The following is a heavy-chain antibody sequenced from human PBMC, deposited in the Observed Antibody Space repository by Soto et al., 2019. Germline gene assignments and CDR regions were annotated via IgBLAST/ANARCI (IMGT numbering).Heavy chain of an antibody. J-gene: IGHJ4*02. Sequence: ASVKVSCKASGYTFTSYGISWVRQAPGQGLEWMGWISAYNGNTNYAQKLQGRVTMTTDTSTSTAYMELRSLRSDDTAVYYCAVGKLTTVATGRGKYFDYWGQGTLVTVSS. D-gene: IGHD4-17*01. CDR3: AVGKLTTVATGRGKYFDY. CDR1: GYTFTSYG. CDR2: ISAYNGNT. V-gene: IGHV1-18*01.